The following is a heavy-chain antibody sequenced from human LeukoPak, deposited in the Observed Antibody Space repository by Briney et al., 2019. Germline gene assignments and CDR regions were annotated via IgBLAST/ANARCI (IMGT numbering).Heavy chain of an antibody. CDR3: ARQGGGPYYDFWSGYYRTHYFDY. Sequence: SETLSLTCTVSGGSISSYYWSWIRQPPGKGLEWIGYIYYSGSTNYNSSLKSRVTISVDTSKNQFSLKLSSVTAADTAVYYCARQGGGPYYDFWSGYYRTHYFDYWGQGTLVTVSS. V-gene: IGHV4-59*01. D-gene: IGHD3-3*01. J-gene: IGHJ4*02. CDR2: IYYSGST. CDR1: GGSISSYY.